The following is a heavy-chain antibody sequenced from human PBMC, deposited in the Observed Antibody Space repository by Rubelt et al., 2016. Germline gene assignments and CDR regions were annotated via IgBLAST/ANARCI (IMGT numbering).Heavy chain of an antibody. CDR2: VSDSGRT. D-gene: IGHD6-6*01. V-gene: IGHV4-59*11. J-gene: IGHJ5*02. Sequence: QVLLQESGPGLVKPSETLSLTCSISDSSMNIHSWSWFRRPPGKGLEWIGFVSDSGRTNYNPSLESRVSLSMDRSKAEFYMNLKSGTASDTAVYYGARDESTASAGWFDPWGPGTLVTVSS. CDR3: ARDESTASAGWFDP. CDR1: DSSMNIHS.